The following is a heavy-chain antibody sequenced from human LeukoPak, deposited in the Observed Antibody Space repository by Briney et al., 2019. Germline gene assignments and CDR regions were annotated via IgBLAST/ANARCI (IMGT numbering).Heavy chain of an antibody. V-gene: IGHV3-7*01. CDR1: AFTFARHW. CDR2: IRQDGVTK. Sequence: GGSLRLSCVASAFTFARHWMSWVRQAPGQPLEWVATIRQDGVTKYYLDSVKGRFIISRDNARNSLSLQMDSLRVDDTAVYYCARLSGESTIYDYWGQGTLVTVSS. D-gene: IGHD5/OR15-5a*01. CDR3: ARLSGESTIYDY. J-gene: IGHJ4*02.